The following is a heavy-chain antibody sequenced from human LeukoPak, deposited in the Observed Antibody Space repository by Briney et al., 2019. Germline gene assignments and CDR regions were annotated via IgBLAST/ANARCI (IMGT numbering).Heavy chain of an antibody. D-gene: IGHD3-22*01. V-gene: IGHV1-18*01. CDR3: AREKYYYDSSGYDNLDY. CDR1: GYTFTSYG. Sequence: ASVNVSCKASGYTFTSYGISWVRQAPGQGLEWMGWISAYNGNTNYAQKLQGRVTMTTDTSTSTAYMELRSLRSDDTAVYYCAREKYYYDSSGYDNLDYWGQGTLVTVSS. CDR2: ISAYNGNT. J-gene: IGHJ4*02.